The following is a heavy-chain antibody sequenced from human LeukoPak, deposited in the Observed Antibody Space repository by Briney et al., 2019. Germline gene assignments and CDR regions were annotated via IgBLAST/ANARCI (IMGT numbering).Heavy chain of an antibody. CDR1: GYSFTSYW. CDR2: IYPGDSDT. D-gene: IGHD2-15*01. CDR3: ARRRIDLVWFDP. Sequence: GESLKISCKGSGYSFTSYWSGWVRQMPGKGLKWMGIIYPGDSDTRYSPSFQGQVTISADKSISTAYLQWSRLKASDTAMYYCARRRIDLVWFDPWGQGTLVTVSS. V-gene: IGHV5-51*01. J-gene: IGHJ5*02.